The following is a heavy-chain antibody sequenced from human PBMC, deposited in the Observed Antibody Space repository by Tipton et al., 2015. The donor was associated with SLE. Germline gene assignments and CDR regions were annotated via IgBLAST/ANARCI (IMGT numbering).Heavy chain of an antibody. CDR3: ARGPDIVVEPVVEDYYYYMDV. CDR2: IKQDGSER. V-gene: IGHV3-7*01. D-gene: IGHD2-2*01. J-gene: IGHJ6*03. Sequence: SLRLSCEASGFSFRDYWMSWVRQAPGKGLEWVANIKQDGSERYYADSVQGRFTISRDNAKNSVFLEMNSLRAEDTAVYYCARGPDIVVEPVVEDYYYYMDVWGKGTTVTVSS. CDR1: GFSFRDYW.